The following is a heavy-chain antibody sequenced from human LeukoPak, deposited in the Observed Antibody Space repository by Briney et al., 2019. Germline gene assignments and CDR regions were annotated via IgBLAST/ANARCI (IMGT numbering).Heavy chain of an antibody. CDR3: ARSVPAANRLGGFDY. J-gene: IGHJ4*02. D-gene: IGHD2-2*01. V-gene: IGHV4-39*01. CDR2: IYYSGST. CDR1: GGSISSSSYY. Sequence: SETLSLTCTVSGGSISSSSYYWGWIRQPPGTGLEWIGSIYYSGSTYYNPSLKSRVTISVDTSKNQFSLKLSSVTAADTAVYYCARSVPAANRLGGFDYWGQGTLVTVSS.